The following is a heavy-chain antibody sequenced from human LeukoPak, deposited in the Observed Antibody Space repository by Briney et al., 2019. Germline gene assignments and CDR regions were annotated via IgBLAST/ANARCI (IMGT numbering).Heavy chain of an antibody. V-gene: IGHV4-39*01. CDR2: IYYSGST. J-gene: IGHJ4*02. CDR1: GGSISSSSYY. D-gene: IGHD6-13*01. CDR3: ARSDEQQLVFDY. Sequence: SETLSLTCTVSGGSISSSSYYWGWIRQPPGKRLEWIGSIYYSGSTYYNPSLKSRVTISVDTSKNQFSLKLSSVTAADTAVYYCARSDEQQLVFDYWGQGTLVTVSS.